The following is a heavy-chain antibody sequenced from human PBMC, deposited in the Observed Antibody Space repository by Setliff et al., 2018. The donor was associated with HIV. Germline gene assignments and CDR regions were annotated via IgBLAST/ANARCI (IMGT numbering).Heavy chain of an antibody. D-gene: IGHD5-18*01. CDR3: ARDLIQPLSDYYFDV. V-gene: IGHV1-46*01. Sequence: ASVKVSCKASGDTFTSHAISWMRQAPGQGPEWLGVINPSEGNTNRAPRFQDRVIVTRDTSTSTVYLELRRLTSEDTAIYYCARDLIQPLSDYYFDVWGQGTPVTVSS. J-gene: IGHJ4*02. CDR2: INPSEGNT. CDR1: GDTFTSHA.